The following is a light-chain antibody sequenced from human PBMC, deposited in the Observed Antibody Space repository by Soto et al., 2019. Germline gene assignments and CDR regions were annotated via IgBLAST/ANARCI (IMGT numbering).Light chain of an antibody. CDR3: QQYNNWPWT. CDR1: QSVSSY. J-gene: IGKJ1*01. Sequence: EILMTQSPATLSVSPGERATLSCRASQSVSSYLAWCQRKPGQAPRLLIYDASTRATGIPARFSGSGSGTEFTLTISSLQSEDFAVYSCQQYNNWPWTFGQGTKVDIK. V-gene: IGKV3-15*01. CDR2: DAS.